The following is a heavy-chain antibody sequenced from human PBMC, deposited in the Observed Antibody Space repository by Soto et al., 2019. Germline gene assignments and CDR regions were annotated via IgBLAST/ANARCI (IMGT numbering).Heavy chain of an antibody. J-gene: IGHJ4*02. CDR1: GFTFSSYG. Sequence: GGSLRLSCAASGFTFSSYGMHWVRQAPGKGLEWVAVISYDGSNKYYADSVKGRFTISRDNSKNTLYLQMNSLRAEDTAVYYCAKGTLYYYDSSGYPIDYWGQGTLVTVSS. D-gene: IGHD3-22*01. V-gene: IGHV3-30*18. CDR3: AKGTLYYYDSSGYPIDY. CDR2: ISYDGSNK.